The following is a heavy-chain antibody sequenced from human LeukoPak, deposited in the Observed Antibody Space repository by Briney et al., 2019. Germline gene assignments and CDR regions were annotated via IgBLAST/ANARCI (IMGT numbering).Heavy chain of an antibody. CDR2: ISSSSSYI. D-gene: IGHD2-21*02. CDR3: ARDIYVAYCGGDCYSENWYFDL. CDR1: GFTFSSYS. V-gene: IGHV3-21*01. Sequence: NPGGSLRLSCAASGFTFSSYSMNWVRQAPGKGLEWVSSISSSSSYIYYADSVKGRFTTSRDNAKNSLYLQMNSLRAEDTAVYYCARDIYVAYCGGDCYSENWYFDLWGRGTLVTVSS. J-gene: IGHJ2*01.